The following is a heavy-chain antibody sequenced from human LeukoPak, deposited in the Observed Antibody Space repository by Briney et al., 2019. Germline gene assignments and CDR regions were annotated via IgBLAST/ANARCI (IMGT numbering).Heavy chain of an antibody. D-gene: IGHD4-17*01. CDR2: ISYDGSNK. V-gene: IGHV3-30*03. CDR3: ASTTVSNLNYFDS. CDR1: GFTFSSYG. Sequence: GGSLRLSCAASGFTFSSYGMHWVRQAPGKGLEWVAVISYDGSNKYYADSVKGRFTISRDNSKNTLYLQMNSLRAEDTAVYYCASTTVSNLNYFDSWDQGTLVTVSS. J-gene: IGHJ4*02.